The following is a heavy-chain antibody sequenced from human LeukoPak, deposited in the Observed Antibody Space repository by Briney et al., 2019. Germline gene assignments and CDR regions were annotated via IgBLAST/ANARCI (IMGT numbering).Heavy chain of an antibody. CDR2: IKQDGSEK. CDR1: GFTFSIYW. V-gene: IGHV3-7*01. Sequence: GGSLRLSCAASGFTFSIYWMSWVRQAPGKGLEWVANIKQDGSEKYYVDSVKGRFTISRDNAKSSLYLQMNSLRAEDTAVYYCARVSYYYGSGSYYNPWYFDYWGQGTLVTVSS. J-gene: IGHJ4*02. CDR3: ARVSYYYGSGSYYNPWYFDY. D-gene: IGHD3-10*01.